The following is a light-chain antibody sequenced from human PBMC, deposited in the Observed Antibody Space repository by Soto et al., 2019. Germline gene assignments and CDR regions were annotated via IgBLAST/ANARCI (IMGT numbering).Light chain of an antibody. J-gene: IGKJ5*01. Sequence: EIVMTQSPATLSVSPGEGATLSCRAGESIRSSLAWYQQKPGQAPRLLIYGASTRATGIPGRFSGSGSGTEFTLTISSLQSEYFAVCYCQQYKSWTSITFGQGTRLEIK. CDR3: QQYKSWTSIT. V-gene: IGKV3-15*01. CDR2: GAS. CDR1: ESIRSS.